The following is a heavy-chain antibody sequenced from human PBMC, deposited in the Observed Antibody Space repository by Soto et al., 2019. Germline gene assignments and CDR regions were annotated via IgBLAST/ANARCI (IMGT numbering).Heavy chain of an antibody. Sequence: EVQLVQSGAEVKKPGESLKISCKASGYSFTSYRIAWVRQMPGKGLEWMGIIYPGDSDTKYSPSFQGQVTISADTSISTAYLQWSSLKASDTAMYYCARRGYDSSGYLARWFDPWGQGTLVTVSS. CDR1: GYSFTSYR. J-gene: IGHJ5*02. V-gene: IGHV5-51*03. D-gene: IGHD3-22*01. CDR3: ARRGYDSSGYLARWFDP. CDR2: IYPGDSDT.